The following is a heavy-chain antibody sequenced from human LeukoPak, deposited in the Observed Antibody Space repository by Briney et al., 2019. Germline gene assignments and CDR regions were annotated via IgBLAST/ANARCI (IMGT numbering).Heavy chain of an antibody. V-gene: IGHV4-59*01. D-gene: IGHD2-15*01. CDR3: ARAELSYCSGGRCPYFDY. CDR2: IHYSGSP. Sequence: SQTLSLTCTVSGGSISSYYWSWIRQPPGKGLEWIGYIHYSGSPNYNPSLKSRPSLSVDTSKDQISLRPSSATAADTAVYYCARAELSYCSGGRCPYFDYWGQGILVTVSS. CDR1: GGSISSYY. J-gene: IGHJ4*02.